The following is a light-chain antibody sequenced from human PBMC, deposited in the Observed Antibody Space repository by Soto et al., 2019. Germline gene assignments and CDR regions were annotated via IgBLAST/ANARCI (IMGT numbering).Light chain of an antibody. J-gene: IGLJ2*01. Sequence: QAVVTQEPSLTVSPGGTVTLTCSSSTGAVTSGYEPNWFQQKPGQAPRALIYRTSNKQSWTPARFSGSLLGGKAALTLSGVQPEDEAEYYCLIHYGRTWVSGGGTKLTVL. CDR1: TGAVTSGYE. CDR2: RTS. V-gene: IGLV7-43*01. CDR3: LIHYGRTWV.